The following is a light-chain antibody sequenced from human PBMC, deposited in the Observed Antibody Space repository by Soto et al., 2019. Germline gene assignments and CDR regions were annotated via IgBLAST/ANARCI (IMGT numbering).Light chain of an antibody. V-gene: IGKV1-5*01. CDR1: QSIKNW. CDR3: QQYDDYPLT. J-gene: IGKJ4*01. CDR2: DAS. Sequence: DIQMTQSPSTLSASVGARVTITCRASQSIKNWLAWYQQKPGTAPKFLIYDASTLESGVPSRFSGSGSGTEFTLTISSLQADDFATYFCQQYDDYPLTFGGGTKVEIK.